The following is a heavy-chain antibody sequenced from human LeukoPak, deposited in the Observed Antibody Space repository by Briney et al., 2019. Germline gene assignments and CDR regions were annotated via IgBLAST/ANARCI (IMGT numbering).Heavy chain of an antibody. CDR1: GGSFSGYY. D-gene: IGHD4-17*01. J-gene: IGHJ5*02. Sequence: PSETLSLTCAVYGGSFSGYYWSWIRQPPGKGLEWIGEINHSGSTNYNPSLKSRVTISVDTSKNQFSLKLSSVTAADTAVYYCASIRRGDYPYLNYHWGQGTLVTVSS. CDR2: INHSGST. CDR3: ASIRRGDYPYLNYH. V-gene: IGHV4-34*01.